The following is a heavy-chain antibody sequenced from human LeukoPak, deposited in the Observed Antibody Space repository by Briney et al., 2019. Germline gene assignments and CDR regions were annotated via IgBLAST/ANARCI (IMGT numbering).Heavy chain of an antibody. CDR3: AKGVVAATYFDY. V-gene: IGHV3-74*01. J-gene: IGHJ4*02. CDR1: GFTFSSYW. Sequence: GGSLRLSCAASGFTFSSYWMHWVRQAPGKGLVWVSRINSDGSSTSYADSVKGRFTISRDNAKNTLYLQMNSLRAEDTAVYYCAKGVVAATYFDYWGQGTLVTVSS. CDR2: INSDGSST. D-gene: IGHD2-15*01.